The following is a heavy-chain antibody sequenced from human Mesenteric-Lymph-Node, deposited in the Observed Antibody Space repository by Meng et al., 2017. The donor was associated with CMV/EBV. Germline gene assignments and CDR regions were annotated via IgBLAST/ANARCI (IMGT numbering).Heavy chain of an antibody. CDR2: TRNKAHSYTT. Sequence: LSLTCAASGFTFSDHHMDWVRRAPGKGLEWVGRTRNKAHSYTTEYAASVKGRFTISRDDSKNSLYLQMNSLKTEDTAVYYCARDRAGSGAFDIWGQGTMVTVSS. J-gene: IGHJ3*02. V-gene: IGHV3-72*01. CDR3: ARDRAGSGAFDI. CDR1: GFTFSDHH. D-gene: IGHD3-10*01.